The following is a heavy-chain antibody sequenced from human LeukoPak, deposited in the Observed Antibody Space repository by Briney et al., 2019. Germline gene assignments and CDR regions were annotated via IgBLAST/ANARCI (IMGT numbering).Heavy chain of an antibody. V-gene: IGHV4-4*07. J-gene: IGHJ5*02. CDR3: ARDEEGGRGRYNWFDP. Sequence: PSETLSLTCTVSGGSISSYYWSWIRKPAGKGLEWLGRIYTSGSTNYNPSLKSRVTMSVDTSKNQFSLKLSSVTAADTAVYYCARDEEGGRGRYNWFDPWGQGTLVTVSS. D-gene: IGHD3-16*01. CDR2: IYTSGST. CDR1: GGSISSYY.